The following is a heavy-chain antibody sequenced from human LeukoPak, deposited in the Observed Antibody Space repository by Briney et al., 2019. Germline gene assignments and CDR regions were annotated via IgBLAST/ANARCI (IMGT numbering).Heavy chain of an antibody. CDR2: ISSSSSYI. CDR3: ARDSRYCSSTSCYDY. CDR1: GFTFSSYS. J-gene: IGHJ4*02. V-gene: IGHV3-21*01. D-gene: IGHD2-2*01. Sequence: GGSLRLSCAASGFTFSSYSMNWVRQAPGKGLEWVSSISSSSSYIYYADSVKGRFTISRDNAKNSLYLQMNSLRAEDTAVYYCARDSRYCSSTSCYDYWGQGTLVTVSS.